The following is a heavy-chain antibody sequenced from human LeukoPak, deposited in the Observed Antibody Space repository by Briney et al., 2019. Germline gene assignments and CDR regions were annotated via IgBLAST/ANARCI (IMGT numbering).Heavy chain of an antibody. J-gene: IGHJ4*02. CDR1: GGSVSSYY. D-gene: IGHD1-14*01. CDR3: TRHGTISSESYFDY. V-gene: IGHV4-59*08. CDR2: IHNSGRT. Sequence: SETLSLTCSVSGGSVSSYYWSWIRQSPGKGLEWIGYIHNSGRTNYNPSLKSRVTGFVATSKNQVSLRLSSVTAADTAVYYCTRHGTISSESYFDYWGQGALVTVSS.